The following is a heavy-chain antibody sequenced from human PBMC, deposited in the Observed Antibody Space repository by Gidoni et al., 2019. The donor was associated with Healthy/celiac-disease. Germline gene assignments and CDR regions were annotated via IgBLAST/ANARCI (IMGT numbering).Heavy chain of an antibody. CDR3: AKEIKLSGWTRHFDY. Sequence: EVQLLESGGGLVQPGGSLRLSCAASGFTLCSYAMSWVRQAPGKGLEWVSAISGSGGSTYYADSVKGRFTISRDNSKNTLYLQMNSLRAEDTAVYYCAKEIKLSGWTRHFDYWGQGTLVTVSS. D-gene: IGHD6-19*01. V-gene: IGHV3-23*01. CDR1: GFTLCSYA. J-gene: IGHJ4*02. CDR2: ISGSGGST.